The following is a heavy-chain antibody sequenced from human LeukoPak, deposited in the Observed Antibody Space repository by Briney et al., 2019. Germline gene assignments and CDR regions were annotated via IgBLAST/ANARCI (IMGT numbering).Heavy chain of an antibody. Sequence: SETLSLTCAVYGGSFSGYYWSWIRQPPGKGLEWIGEINHSGSTNYNPSLKSRVTISVDTSKNQFSLKLSSVTAADTAVYYCARDGGIASSGLYYYYGMDVWGQGTAVTVSS. V-gene: IGHV4-34*01. CDR2: INHSGST. CDR3: ARDGGIASSGLYYYYGMDV. CDR1: GGSFSGYY. D-gene: IGHD6-13*01. J-gene: IGHJ6*02.